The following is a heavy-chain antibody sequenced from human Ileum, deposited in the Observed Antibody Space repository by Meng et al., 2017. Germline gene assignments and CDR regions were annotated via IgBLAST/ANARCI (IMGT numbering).Heavy chain of an antibody. CDR2: IYYRGTT. D-gene: IGHD4-17*01. J-gene: IGHJ4*01. CDR3: ARGTDYGDSYYFDF. V-gene: IGHV4-39*02. Sequence: QLQLQVSGPGLLEPSETLSLTSVVSSGSLTSSGSYWGWVRQSPGKGLEWIATIYYRGTTYYNPSLKSRVTISIDTSKSQVSLEMASVVAADSGLFYCARGTDYGDSYYFDFWGPGFLVTVSS. CDR1: SGSLTSSGSY.